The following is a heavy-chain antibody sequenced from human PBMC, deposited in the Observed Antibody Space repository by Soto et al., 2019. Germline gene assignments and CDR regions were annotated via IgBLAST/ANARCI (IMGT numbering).Heavy chain of an antibody. CDR3: ASSVTFGGVKPPGYFDY. CDR1: GGSISSSSYY. Sequence: PSETLSLTCTVSGGSISSSSYYWGWIRQPPGKGLEWIGSIYYSGSTYYNPSLKSRVTISVDTSKNQFSLKLSSVTAADTAVYYCASSVTFGGVKPPGYFDYWGQGTLVTVSS. J-gene: IGHJ4*02. CDR2: IYYSGST. D-gene: IGHD3-16*01. V-gene: IGHV4-39*01.